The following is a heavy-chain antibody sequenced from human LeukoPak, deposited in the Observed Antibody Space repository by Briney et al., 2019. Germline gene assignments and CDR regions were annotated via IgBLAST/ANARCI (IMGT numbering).Heavy chain of an antibody. CDR1: GFTFSSYW. CDR3: ARGGILLWFGELYPFDY. V-gene: IGHV3-7*04. D-gene: IGHD3-10*01. Sequence: GGSLRHSCAASGFTFSSYWMSWVRQAPGKGLEWVANIKQDGSEKYYVDSVKGRFTISRDNAKNSLYLQMNSLRAEDTAVYYCARGGILLWFGELYPFDYWGQGTLVTVSS. CDR2: IKQDGSEK. J-gene: IGHJ4*02.